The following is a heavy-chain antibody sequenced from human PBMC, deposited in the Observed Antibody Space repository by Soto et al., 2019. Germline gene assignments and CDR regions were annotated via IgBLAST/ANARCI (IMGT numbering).Heavy chain of an antibody. V-gene: IGHV3-66*01. CDR3: ARDPWAADY. D-gene: IGHD3-16*01. CDR1: GFPVSNKY. Sequence: EVQVVESGGGLVQPGGSLRLSCAASGFPVSNKYMSWVRQASGKGLEWVSVIYSGGSTFYADSVRGRFTISRDNSKNTVNLQMNSLRAEDTAVYYCARDPWAADYWGQGTLVTVSS. J-gene: IGHJ4*02. CDR2: IYSGGST.